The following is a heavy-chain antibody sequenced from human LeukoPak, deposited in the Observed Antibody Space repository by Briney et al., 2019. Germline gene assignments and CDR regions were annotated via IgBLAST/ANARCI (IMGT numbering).Heavy chain of an antibody. V-gene: IGHV3-53*01. CDR3: VRPLVVGATNYDF. CDR1: GFTFSSYG. D-gene: IGHD1-26*01. J-gene: IGHJ4*02. CDR2: LYSSDNT. Sequence: PGGSLRLSCAASGFTFSSYGMHWVRQAPGKGLEWVTVLYSSDNTYYADSVKGRFTISRDTSKNTVYLQMNGLRAEDTAVYYCVRPLVVGATNYDFWGQGTLVTVSS.